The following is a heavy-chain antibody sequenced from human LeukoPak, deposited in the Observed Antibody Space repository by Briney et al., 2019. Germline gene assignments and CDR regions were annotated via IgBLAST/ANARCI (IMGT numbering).Heavy chain of an antibody. J-gene: IGHJ5*02. V-gene: IGHV4-59*08. CDR2: IYYSGST. D-gene: IGHD3-3*01. CDR3: ARQTEWLLFGRKYNWFDP. CDR1: GGXXXSYY. Sequence: SGGXXXSYYWSWIRQPPGKGLEWIGYIYYSGSTNYNPSLKSRVTISVDTSKNQFSLKLSSATAADTAVYYCARQTEWLLFGRKYNWFDPWGQGTLVTVSS.